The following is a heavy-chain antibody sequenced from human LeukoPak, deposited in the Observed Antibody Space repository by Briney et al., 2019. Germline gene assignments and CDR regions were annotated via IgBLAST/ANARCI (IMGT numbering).Heavy chain of an antibody. CDR3: ARAGYSSGWYDY. J-gene: IGHJ4*02. CDR2: IIPIFGTA. CDR1: GGTFSSYA. D-gene: IGHD6-19*01. V-gene: IGHV1-69*05. Sequence: ASVKVSCKASGGTFSSYAISWVRQAPGQGLEWMGGIIPIFGTANHAQKFQGRVTITTDESTSTAYMELSSLRSEDTAVYYCARAGYSSGWYDYWGQGTLVTVSS.